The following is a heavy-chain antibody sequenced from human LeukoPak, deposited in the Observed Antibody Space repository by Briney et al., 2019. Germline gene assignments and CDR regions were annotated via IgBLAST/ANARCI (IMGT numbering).Heavy chain of an antibody. V-gene: IGHV4-59*01. D-gene: IGHD5-18*01. Sequence: PSETLSLTCTVSGDSISSYYWSWIRQPPGKGLEWIGYIYYSGSTNYNPSLKSRVTISVDTSKNQFSLKLSSVTAADTAVYYCARSRGYSYGPDAFDIWGQGTMVTVSS. CDR1: GDSISSYY. J-gene: IGHJ3*02. CDR3: ARSRGYSYGPDAFDI. CDR2: IYYSGST.